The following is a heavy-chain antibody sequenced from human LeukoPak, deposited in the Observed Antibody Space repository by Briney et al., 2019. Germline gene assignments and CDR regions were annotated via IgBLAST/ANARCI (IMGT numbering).Heavy chain of an antibody. CDR3: AKDSVYGYCSSTSCYYG. D-gene: IGHD2-2*03. Sequence: GGSLRLSCAASGFTFSSYAMSWVRQAPGKGLEWVSAISGSGGSTYYADSVKGRFTISRDNSKNTLYLQMNSLRAEETAVYYCAKDSVYGYCSSTSCYYGWGQGTMVTVSS. CDR1: GFTFSSYA. J-gene: IGHJ3*01. CDR2: ISGSGGST. V-gene: IGHV3-23*01.